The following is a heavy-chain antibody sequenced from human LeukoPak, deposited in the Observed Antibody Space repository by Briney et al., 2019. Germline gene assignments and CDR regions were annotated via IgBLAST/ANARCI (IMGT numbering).Heavy chain of an antibody. CDR1: GITFSSYG. V-gene: IGHV3-23*01. CDR2: ISSTGGTT. CDR3: AKNGDRGAYCTGGTCHPYFYYYMDV. D-gene: IGHD2-15*01. J-gene: IGHJ6*03. Sequence: GGSLRLSCAASGITFSSYGMSWVRQAPGKGLEWVSSISSTGGTTYYADSVEGRFTISRDNSKNTLYLQMNSLRAEDTAIYYCAKNGDRGAYCTGGTCHPYFYYYMDVWGKGTTVTI.